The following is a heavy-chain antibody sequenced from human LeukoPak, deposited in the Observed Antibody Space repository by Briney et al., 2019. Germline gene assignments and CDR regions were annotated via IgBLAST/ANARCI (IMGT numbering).Heavy chain of an antibody. CDR2: INADGSSI. J-gene: IGHJ4*02. V-gene: IGHV3-74*01. D-gene: IGHD3-9*01. Sequence: GGSLRLSCATPGFTFNTYWMHWVRQAPGKGLVRLSNINADGSSITYADSVKGRFTISRDNAKNTLYLQMNSLSAEDTAVYYCALFSIPGDWGQGTLVTVSS. CDR3: ALFSIPGD. CDR1: GFTFNTYW.